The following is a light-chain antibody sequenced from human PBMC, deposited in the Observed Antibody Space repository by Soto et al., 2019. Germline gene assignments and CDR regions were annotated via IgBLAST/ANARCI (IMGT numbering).Light chain of an antibody. V-gene: IGKV4-1*01. CDR2: WAS. CDR3: QQYYSTPPWT. CDR1: QSVLYSSNNKNY. Sequence: DIVMTQSPDALAMSLGERATINCKSSQSVLYSSNNKNYLAWYQQKRGQPPKLLIYWASTRESGVPDRFSGSGSERYCTLTISSLQAADVAVYYCQQYYSTPPWTFGQGTKVEIK. J-gene: IGKJ1*01.